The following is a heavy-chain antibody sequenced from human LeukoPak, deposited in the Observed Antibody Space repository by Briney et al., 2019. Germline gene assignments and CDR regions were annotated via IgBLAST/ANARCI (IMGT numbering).Heavy chain of an antibody. CDR1: GYTFTGYY. V-gene: IGHV1-18*04. CDR3: ATFLHYDILTGYPNEYFQH. D-gene: IGHD3-9*01. CDR2: ISAYNGNT. Sequence: ASVKVSCKASGYTFTGYYMHWVRQAPGQGLEWMGWISAYNGNTNYAQKLQGRVTMTTDTSTSTAYMELRSLRSDDTAVYYCATFLHYDILTGYPNEYFQHWGQGTLVTVSS. J-gene: IGHJ1*01.